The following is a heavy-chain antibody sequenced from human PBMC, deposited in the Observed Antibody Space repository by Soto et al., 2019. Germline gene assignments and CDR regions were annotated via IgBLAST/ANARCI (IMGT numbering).Heavy chain of an antibody. Sequence: PWETLSLTCAVYGGSFSGYYWSWIRQPPGKGLEWIGEINHSGSTNYNPSLMSRVTISVDTSKNQFSLKLSSVTAADTAVYYCARVTRSYCSSTSCYTGAYYYYYGMDVWGQGTTVTVSS. D-gene: IGHD2-2*02. CDR1: GGSFSGYY. V-gene: IGHV4-34*01. J-gene: IGHJ6*02. CDR3: ARVTRSYCSSTSCYTGAYYYYYGMDV. CDR2: INHSGST.